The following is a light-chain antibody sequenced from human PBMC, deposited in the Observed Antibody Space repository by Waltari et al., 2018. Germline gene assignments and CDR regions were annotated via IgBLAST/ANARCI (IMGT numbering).Light chain of an antibody. J-gene: IGLJ1*01. V-gene: IGLV2-14*01. CDR3: SSYTTSSAPGV. Sequence: QSALTQPASVSGSPGQSITIPCSGTDSDVGAYDFVSWYQQHPGKAPHLIIYEVSNRPSGISNRFSASKSDNTASLTISGLQAEDEADYYCSSYTTSSAPGVFGTGTRVTVL. CDR1: DSDVGAYDF. CDR2: EVS.